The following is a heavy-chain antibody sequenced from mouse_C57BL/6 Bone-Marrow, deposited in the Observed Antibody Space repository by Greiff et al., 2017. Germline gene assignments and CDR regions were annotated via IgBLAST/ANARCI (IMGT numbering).Heavy chain of an antibody. CDR2: LYPGGGYT. V-gene: IGHV1-63*01. CDR1: GYTFTNYW. Sequence: VQLQQSGAELVRPGTSVKMSCKASGYTFTNYWIGWAKQRPGHGLEWIGDLYPGGGYTKYNEKLKGKATLTADKSSSTAYMQFSSLTSEDSAIYYCARGEGPLFDYWGQGTTLTVSS. J-gene: IGHJ2*01. CDR3: ARGEGPLFDY.